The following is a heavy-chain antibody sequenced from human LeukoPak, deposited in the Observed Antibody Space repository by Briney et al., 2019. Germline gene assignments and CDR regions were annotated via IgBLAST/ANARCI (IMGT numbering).Heavy chain of an antibody. V-gene: IGHV3-23*01. Sequence: GGSLRLSCAASGFTFSSYAMRWVRQAPGKGLEWVSAISGSGGSTYYADSVKGRFTISRDNSKNTLYLQMNSLRAEDTAVYYCAKCITMVRGAPYYYYYGMDVWGQGTTVTVSS. CDR1: GFTFSSYA. CDR3: AKCITMVRGAPYYYYYGMDV. CDR2: ISGSGGST. D-gene: IGHD3-10*01. J-gene: IGHJ6*02.